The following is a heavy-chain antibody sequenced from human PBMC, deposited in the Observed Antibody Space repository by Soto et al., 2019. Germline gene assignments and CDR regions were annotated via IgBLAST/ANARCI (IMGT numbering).Heavy chain of an antibody. CDR3: ARDRYSSAAWFDP. V-gene: IGHV4-31*03. D-gene: IGHD5-18*01. Sequence: QVQLQESGPGLVKPSQTLSLTCTVSGGSISSGGYYWGWIPQHPGKGLEWIGYMYYSGSTYYNTLLKSRVTISVDKSKTQFSLKLSSLTAADTAVYYCARDRYSSAAWFDPWGQGSLVTVSS. CDR2: MYYSGST. CDR1: GGSISSGGYY. J-gene: IGHJ5*02.